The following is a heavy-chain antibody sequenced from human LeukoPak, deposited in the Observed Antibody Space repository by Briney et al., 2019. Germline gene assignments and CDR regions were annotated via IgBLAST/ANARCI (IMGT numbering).Heavy chain of an antibody. CDR2: IYSGGTS. CDR1: GFTVSDIY. V-gene: IGHV3-66*01. J-gene: IGHJ4*02. D-gene: IGHD2-15*01. CDR3: ATLVVVAAGY. Sequence: GGSLRLSCAASGFTVSDIYMNWVRQAPGKGLEWVSVIYSGGTSFYADSVKGRFTISRDNSKNTLYMQMNSLRAEDTALYYCATLVVVAAGYWGQGTLVTVSS.